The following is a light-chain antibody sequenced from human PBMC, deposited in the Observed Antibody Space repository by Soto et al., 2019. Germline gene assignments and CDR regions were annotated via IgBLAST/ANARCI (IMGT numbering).Light chain of an antibody. CDR3: QQNYITPPWT. Sequence: DIVMTQSPLSLPVTPGEPSSISCRFSQSLLHSNGYNYLDWYLQKPGQSPQLLIYLGSNRASGVPDRFSGSGSGTDFTLTISSLQAEDFATYYCQQNYITPPWTFGPGTKVDIK. J-gene: IGKJ1*01. CDR2: LGS. V-gene: IGKV2-28*01. CDR1: QSLLHSNGYNY.